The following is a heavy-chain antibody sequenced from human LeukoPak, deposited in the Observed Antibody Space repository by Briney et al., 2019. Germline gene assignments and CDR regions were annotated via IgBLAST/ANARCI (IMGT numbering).Heavy chain of an antibody. Sequence: ASVTVSCKASGYTFTSYYIHWVRQAPGQGLEWMGIISPSGGSTTYAQKFQGRVTMTRDTSTSTDYMELRSLRSEDTAVYYCARATNPVVTPFYFDYWGQGSLVTVSS. V-gene: IGHV1-46*01. CDR1: GYTFTSYY. J-gene: IGHJ4*02. CDR3: ARATNPVVTPFYFDY. CDR2: ISPSGGST. D-gene: IGHD4-23*01.